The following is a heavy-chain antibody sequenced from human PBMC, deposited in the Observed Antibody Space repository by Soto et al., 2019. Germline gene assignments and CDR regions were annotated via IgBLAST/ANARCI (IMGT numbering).Heavy chain of an antibody. Sequence: GGSLRLSCAASRFFFGDYAFHWVRQAPGKGLEWVAGITSRGTDIAYADSVKGRFIISRDNAKNSLYLQMDSLRAEGTAVYYCARDGSTETTNFHYAMDVWGQGITVTVSS. J-gene: IGHJ6*02. D-gene: IGHD4-17*01. CDR2: ITSRGTDI. V-gene: IGHV3-9*01. CDR1: RFFFGDYA. CDR3: ARDGSTETTNFHYAMDV.